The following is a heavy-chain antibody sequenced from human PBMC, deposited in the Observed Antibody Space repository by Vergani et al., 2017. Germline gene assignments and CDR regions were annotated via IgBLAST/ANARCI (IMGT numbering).Heavy chain of an antibody. D-gene: IGHD2-2*02. CDR3: AREGYCSSTSCYNRAFYI. J-gene: IGHJ3*02. CDR1: GFTFSSYG. CDR2: IWHDGSNK. Sequence: QVQLVESGGGVVQPGRSLRLSCAASGFTFSSYGMHWVRQAPGKGLEWVAVIWHDGSNKYYADSVKGRFTISRDNSKNTLYLQMNSLRAEDTAVYYCAREGYCSSTSCYNRAFYIWGQGTMVTVSS. V-gene: IGHV3-33*01.